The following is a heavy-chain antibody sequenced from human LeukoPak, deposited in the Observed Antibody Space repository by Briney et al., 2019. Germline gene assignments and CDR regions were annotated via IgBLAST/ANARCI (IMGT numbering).Heavy chain of an antibody. J-gene: IGHJ5*02. Sequence: GRSLRLSCAASGFTFSSYGMHWVRQAPGKGLEWVAVISYDGSNKYYADSVKGRFTISRDNSKNTLYLQMNSLRAEDTAVYYCAKGAASNWFDPWGQGTLVTVSS. CDR3: AKGAASNWFDP. CDR2: ISYDGSNK. V-gene: IGHV3-30*18. CDR1: GFTFSSYG. D-gene: IGHD2-15*01.